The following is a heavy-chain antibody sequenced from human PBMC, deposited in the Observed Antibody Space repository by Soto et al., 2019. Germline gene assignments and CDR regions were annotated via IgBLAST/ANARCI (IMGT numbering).Heavy chain of an antibody. Sequence: SETLSLTCAFSGGSISSGGYSWTWIRQPPGKGLEWIGYIYHSGSTYYNPSLKSRVTISVDRSKNQFSLKLNSVTAADTAVYYCARVPDVWGQGTTVTVSS. CDR2: IYHSGST. CDR1: GGSISSGGYS. J-gene: IGHJ6*02. V-gene: IGHV4-30-2*01. CDR3: ARVPDV.